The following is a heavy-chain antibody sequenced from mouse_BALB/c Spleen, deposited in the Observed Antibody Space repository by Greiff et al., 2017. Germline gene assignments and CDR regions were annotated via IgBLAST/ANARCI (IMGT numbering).Heavy chain of an antibody. CDR3: ARYYRYDSWFAY. CDR2: ISSGGSYT. CDR1: GFTFSSYA. Sequence: EVKLMESGGGLVKPGGSLKLSCAASGFTFSSYAMSWVRQSPEKRLEWVAEISSGGSYTYYPDTVTGRFTISRDNAKNTLYLEMSSLRSEDTAMYYCARYYRYDSWFAYWGQGTLVTVSA. V-gene: IGHV5-9-4*01. D-gene: IGHD2-14*01. J-gene: IGHJ3*01.